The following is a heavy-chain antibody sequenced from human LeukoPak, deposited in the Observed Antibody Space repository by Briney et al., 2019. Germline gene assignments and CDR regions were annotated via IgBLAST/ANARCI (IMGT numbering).Heavy chain of an antibody. CDR2: ISSSGSTT. Sequence: GGSLRLSCAASGFTFSSYEMNWVRQAPGKGLEWVSYISSSGSTTYYADSVKGRFTVSRDNSHNTLYLQMSSLRAEDTAIYYCAKERGGYNGYFEYWGQGTLVTVSS. J-gene: IGHJ4*02. D-gene: IGHD5-12*01. CDR3: AKERGGYNGYFEY. CDR1: GFTFSSYE. V-gene: IGHV3-48*03.